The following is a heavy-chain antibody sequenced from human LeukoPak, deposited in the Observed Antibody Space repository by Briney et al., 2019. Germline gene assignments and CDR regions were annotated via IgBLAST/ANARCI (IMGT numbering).Heavy chain of an antibody. V-gene: IGHV3-7*01. CDR1: GFTFSSYW. D-gene: IGHD3-22*01. CDR2: IKQDGSEK. Sequence: PGGSLSLSCAASGFTFSSYWMSWVRQAPGKGLEWVANIKQDGSEKYYVDSVKGRFTISRDNAKNSLYLQMNSLRAEDTAVYHCAREGNGYYLPTFDYWGQGTLVTVSS. J-gene: IGHJ4*02. CDR3: AREGNGYYLPTFDY.